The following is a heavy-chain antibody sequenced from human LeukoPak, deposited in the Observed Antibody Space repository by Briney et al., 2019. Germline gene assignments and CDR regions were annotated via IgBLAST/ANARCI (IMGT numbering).Heavy chain of an antibody. CDR1: GYTFTSYD. CDR2: INTNTGNP. D-gene: IGHD3-22*01. CDR3: ARTDEVVSEAFDI. J-gene: IGHJ3*02. Sequence: ASVKVSCKTSGYTFTSYDINWVRQATGQGLEWMGWINTNTGNPTYAQGFTGRFVFSLDTSVSTAYLQISSLKAEDTAVYYCARTDEVVSEAFDIWGQGTMVTVSS. V-gene: IGHV7-4-1*02.